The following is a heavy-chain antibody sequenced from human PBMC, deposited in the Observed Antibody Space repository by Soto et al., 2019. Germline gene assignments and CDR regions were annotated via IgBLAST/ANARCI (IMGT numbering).Heavy chain of an antibody. J-gene: IGHJ4*02. CDR3: ARQRLGGFDY. CDR1: GGSISSSSYY. D-gene: IGHD1-26*01. V-gene: IGHV4-39*01. Sequence: QLQLQESGPGLVKPSETLSLTCTVSGGSISSSSYYWGWIRQPPGKGLEGIWVIYYSGSTYYNPSIQSRVTISVDTSKNQLSLKLSSVTAADTAVYYCARQRLGGFDYWGQGTLVTVSS. CDR2: IYYSGST.